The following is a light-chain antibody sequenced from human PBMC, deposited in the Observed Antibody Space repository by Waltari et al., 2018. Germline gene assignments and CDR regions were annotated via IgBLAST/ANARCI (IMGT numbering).Light chain of an antibody. CDR2: DVS. CDR1: SSDVGGYNY. Sequence: QSALTQPASVSGSPGQSITLSCTGTSSDVGGYNYVSLYQHHPGKAPKLMIYDVSKRPSGVSNRFSGSKSGNTASLTISGLQAEDEADYYCSSYTSSSTPGVFGGGTKLTVL. J-gene: IGLJ3*02. CDR3: SSYTSSSTPGV. V-gene: IGLV2-14*03.